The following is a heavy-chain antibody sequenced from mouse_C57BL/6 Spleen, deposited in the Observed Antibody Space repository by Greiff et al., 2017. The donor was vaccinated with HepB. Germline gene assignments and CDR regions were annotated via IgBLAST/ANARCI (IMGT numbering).Heavy chain of an antibody. CDR3: ARGDANWDLGAY. V-gene: IGHV5-4*01. D-gene: IGHD4-1*01. CDR2: ISDGGSYT. CDR1: GFTFSSYA. J-gene: IGHJ3*01. Sequence: EVHLVESGGGLVKPGGSLKLSCAASGFTFSSYAMSWVRQTPEKRLEWVATISDGGSYTYYPDNVKGRFTISRDNAKNNLYLQMSHLKSEDTAMYYCARGDANWDLGAYWGQGTLVTVSA.